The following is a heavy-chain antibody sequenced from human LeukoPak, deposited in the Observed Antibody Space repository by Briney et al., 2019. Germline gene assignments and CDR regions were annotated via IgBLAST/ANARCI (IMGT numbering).Heavy chain of an antibody. D-gene: IGHD3-22*01. CDR1: GGTFSSYA. V-gene: IGHV1-69*05. CDR3: ASPYDSSGYHFDH. Sequence: GSSVKVSCKASGGTFSSYAISWVRQAPGQGLEWMGGIIPIFGTANYAQKFQGRVTITTDESTSTAYMELSSLRSEDTAVYYCASPYDSSGYHFDHWGQGTLVTVSS. CDR2: IIPIFGTA. J-gene: IGHJ4*02.